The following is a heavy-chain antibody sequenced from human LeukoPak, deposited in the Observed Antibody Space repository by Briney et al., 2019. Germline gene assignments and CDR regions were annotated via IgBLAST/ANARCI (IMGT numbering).Heavy chain of an antibody. CDR1: GYTFTGYY. J-gene: IGHJ5*02. Sequence: ASVKVSCKASGYTFTGYYMHWVRQAPGQGLEWMGRINPNSGGTNYAQKFQGRVTMTRDTSISTAYMELSRLRSDDTAVYYCVRAKPYSGYDWGSWFDPWGQGTLVTVSS. CDR3: VRAKPYSGYDWGSWFDP. CDR2: INPNSGGT. D-gene: IGHD5-12*01. V-gene: IGHV1-2*06.